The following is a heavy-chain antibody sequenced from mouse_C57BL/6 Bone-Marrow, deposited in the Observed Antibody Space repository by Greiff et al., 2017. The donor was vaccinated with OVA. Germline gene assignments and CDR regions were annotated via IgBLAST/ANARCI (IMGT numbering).Heavy chain of an antibody. CDR1: GYTFTSYT. V-gene: IGHV1-4*01. D-gene: IGHD4-1*01. CDR3: ASGGGTSFAD. Sequence: QVQLQQSGAELARPGASVKMSCKASGYTFTSYTMHWVQQRPGQGLEWIGYINPSSGYPKYNQKLKDKATLTADKSSSTAYMQLSSLTSEDSAVYYCASGGGTSFADWGQGTLVTVSA. CDR2: INPSSGYP. J-gene: IGHJ3*01.